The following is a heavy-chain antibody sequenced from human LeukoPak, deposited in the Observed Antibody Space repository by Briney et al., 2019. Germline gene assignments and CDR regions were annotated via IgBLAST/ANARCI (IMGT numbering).Heavy chain of an antibody. CDR2: INSDGSST. CDR1: GFTFSSYW. J-gene: IGHJ3*02. CDR3: ARVVESDAFDI. D-gene: IGHD2-21*01. Sequence: GGSLRLFCAASGFTFSSYWMHGVRQAPGKGLVWVSRINSDGSSTSYADSVKGRFTISRDNAKNTLYLQMNSLRAEDTAVYYCARVVESDAFDIWGQGTMVTVSS. V-gene: IGHV3-74*01.